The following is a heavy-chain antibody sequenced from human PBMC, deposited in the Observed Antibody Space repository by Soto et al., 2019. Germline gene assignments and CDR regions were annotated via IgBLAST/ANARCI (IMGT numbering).Heavy chain of an antibody. V-gene: IGHV3-66*01. CDR1: GFTVSSNY. CDR3: ARDRIPSGMDV. Sequence: EVQLVESGGGLVQPGGSLRLSCAASGFTVSSNYMSWVRQAPGKGLEGVSVIYSGGSTYYADSVKGRITISRDNSTITLYLQMNSLRAEDTALYYCARDRIPSGMDVWGRGTTVTVSS. J-gene: IGHJ6*02. CDR2: IYSGGST.